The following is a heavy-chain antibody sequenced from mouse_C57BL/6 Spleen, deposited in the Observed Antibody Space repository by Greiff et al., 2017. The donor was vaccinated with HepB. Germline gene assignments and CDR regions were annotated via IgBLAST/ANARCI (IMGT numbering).Heavy chain of an antibody. CDR1: GYTFTSYW. J-gene: IGHJ3*01. Sequence: QVQLQQPGAELVRPGSSVKLSCKASGYTFTSYWMQWVKQRPIQGLEWIGNIDPSDSETHYNQKFKDKATLTVDKSSSTAYMQLSSLTSEDSAVYYCARGGSRAWFAYWGQGTLVTVAA. CDR3: ARGGSRAWFAY. CDR2: IDPSDSET. D-gene: IGHD3-3*01. V-gene: IGHV1-52*01.